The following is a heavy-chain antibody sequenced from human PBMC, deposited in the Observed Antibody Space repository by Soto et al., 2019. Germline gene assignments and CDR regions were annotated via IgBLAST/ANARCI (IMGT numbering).Heavy chain of an antibody. CDR2: ISSSSSYI. J-gene: IGHJ3*02. V-gene: IGHV3-21*01. D-gene: IGHD6-6*01. CDR1: GFTFSSYS. CDR3: ARVWGQLVLPGVFDI. Sequence: PGGSLRLSCAASGFTFSSYSMNWVRQAPGKGLEWVSSISSSSSYIYYADSVKGRFTISRDNAKNSLYLQMNSLRAEDTAVYYCARVWGQLVLPGVFDIWGQGTMVTVSS.